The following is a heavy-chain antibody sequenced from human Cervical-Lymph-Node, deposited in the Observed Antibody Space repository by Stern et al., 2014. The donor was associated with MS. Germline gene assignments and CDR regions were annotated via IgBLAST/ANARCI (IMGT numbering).Heavy chain of an antibody. D-gene: IGHD6-13*01. CDR2: IYPGDSDT. J-gene: IGHJ6*02. V-gene: IGHV5-51*01. Sequence: VQLVESGAEVKKPGESLKISCKGSGYSFTNYWIGWVRQMPGKGLAWMGVIYPGDSDTRYSPSFQGRVTIAADKSISTAYLQWSSLKASDTAMYYCARHRQQTLYGMDVWGQGTTVTVSS. CDR3: ARHRQQTLYGMDV. CDR1: GYSFTNYW.